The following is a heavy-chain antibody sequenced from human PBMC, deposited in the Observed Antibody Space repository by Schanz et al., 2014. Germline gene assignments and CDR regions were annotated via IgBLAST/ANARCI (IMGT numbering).Heavy chain of an antibody. V-gene: IGHV3-21*02. Sequence: VQLVESGGGLVKPGGSLRLSCAASGFTISSYSMNWVRQAPGKGLEWVSSISSSGSYIYYADSVKGRFSISRDNAKNTLYLQMNSLRAEDTAVYYCARDSRPNYDFLTAYYSIDYWGQGTLVTVSS. D-gene: IGHD3-9*01. CDR3: ARDSRPNYDFLTAYYSIDY. CDR2: ISSSGSYI. J-gene: IGHJ4*02. CDR1: GFTISSYS.